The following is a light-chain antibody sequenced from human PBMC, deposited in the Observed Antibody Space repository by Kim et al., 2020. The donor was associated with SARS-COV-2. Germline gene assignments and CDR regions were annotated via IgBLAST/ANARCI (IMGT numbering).Light chain of an antibody. V-gene: IGLV6-57*02. Sequence: RATSACTSRSGRIARIYVQWYQQRPSMAPPTIICDNNQRPSGVPSHSSAGIECSSISSLFPSAGLNTEDEDYYYCQSDDSSDNRVFGGGTKLTVL. J-gene: IGLJ3*02. CDR3: QSDDSSDNRV. CDR2: DNN. CDR1: SGRIARIY.